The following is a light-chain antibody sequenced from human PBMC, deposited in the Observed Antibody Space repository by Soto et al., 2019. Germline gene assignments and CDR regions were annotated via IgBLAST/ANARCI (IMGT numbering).Light chain of an antibody. Sequence: EMVMTQSPATLSVSPGERATLSCRASHSISSNLAWYQQKPGQAPRLLIYGASTRATGIPARFSGSGSGTDFTLTISILQSEDFAVYYCQQYYNWPPWTFGQGTKVEIK. CDR2: GAS. CDR3: QQYYNWPPWT. V-gene: IGKV3-15*01. CDR1: HSISSN. J-gene: IGKJ1*01.